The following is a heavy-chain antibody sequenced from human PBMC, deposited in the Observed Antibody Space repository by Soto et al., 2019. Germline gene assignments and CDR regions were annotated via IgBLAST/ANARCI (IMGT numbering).Heavy chain of an antibody. CDR2: ISAYNGNT. D-gene: IGHD6-13*01. V-gene: IGHV1-18*01. J-gene: IGHJ5*02. CDR1: GYTFTSYG. CDR3: ARGYSSSLTNWFDP. Sequence: GASVKVSCKASGYTFTSYGISWVRQAPGQGLEWMGWISAYNGNTNYAQKLQGRVTMTTDTSTSTAYMELSSLRSEDTAVYYCARGYSSSLTNWFDPWGQGTLVTVSS.